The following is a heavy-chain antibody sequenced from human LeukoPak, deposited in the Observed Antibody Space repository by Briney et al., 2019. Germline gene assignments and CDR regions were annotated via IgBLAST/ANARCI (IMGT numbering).Heavy chain of an antibody. D-gene: IGHD3-9*01. CDR2: ISSDSNYM. CDR1: GFSFSSYS. CDR3: ARGRDWYTDLSQY. Sequence: GGSLRLSCAASGFSFSSYSMNGVRQAPGKGLEWVASISSDSNYMFYADSVKGRFTISRDNAKKSLYLQMNTLRVEDTALYYCARGRDWYTDLSQYWGQGNLVIVSS. J-gene: IGHJ4*02. V-gene: IGHV3-21*01.